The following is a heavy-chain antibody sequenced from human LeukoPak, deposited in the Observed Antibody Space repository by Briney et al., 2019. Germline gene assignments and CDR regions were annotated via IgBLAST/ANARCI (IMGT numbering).Heavy chain of an antibody. CDR1: GGSISSGGYY. CDR3: ARASSYGSGSYYWGYYYYYGMDV. J-gene: IGHJ6*02. D-gene: IGHD3-10*01. V-gene: IGHV4-31*03. Sequence: SETLSLTCTVSGGSISSGGYYWSWIRQHPGKGLEGIGYIYYSGSTYYNPSLKSRVTISVDSSKNQFSLKLSSVTAADTAVYYCARASSYGSGSYYWGYYYYYGMDVWGQGTTVTVSS. CDR2: IYYSGST.